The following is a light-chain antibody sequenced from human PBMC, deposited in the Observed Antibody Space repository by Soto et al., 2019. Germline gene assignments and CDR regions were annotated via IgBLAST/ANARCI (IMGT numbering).Light chain of an antibody. CDR3: SSYRRDTTYV. CDR2: EVS. V-gene: IGLV2-14*01. J-gene: IGLJ1*01. Sequence: QSALTQPASVSGSPGQSITISCTGTSSDVGGYNYVSWYQHHPGKAPKLMIHEVSDRPSGISNRFSGSKSDNTASLTISGLQAEDEADYYCSSYRRDTTYVFGTGTKLTVL. CDR1: SSDVGGYNY.